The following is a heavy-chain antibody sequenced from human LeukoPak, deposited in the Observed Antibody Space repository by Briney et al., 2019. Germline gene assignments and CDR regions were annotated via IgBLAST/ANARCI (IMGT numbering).Heavy chain of an antibody. CDR1: GGSFSGYY. J-gene: IGHJ4*02. V-gene: IGHV4-34*01. Sequence: SETLSLTCAVYGGSFSGYYWSWIRQPPGKGLEWIGEINHSGSTNYNPSLKSRVTISVDTSKNQFSLQLNSVTPEDTAVYYCARKGSSAIDYWGQGTLVTVSS. CDR3: ARKGSSAIDY. D-gene: IGHD6-25*01. CDR2: INHSGST.